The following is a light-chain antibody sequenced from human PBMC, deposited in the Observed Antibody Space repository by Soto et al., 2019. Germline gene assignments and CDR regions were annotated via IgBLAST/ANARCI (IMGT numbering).Light chain of an antibody. CDR3: CSYAGTSFYV. CDR2: EVG. V-gene: IGLV2-23*02. CDR1: SSDVGSYNL. Sequence: QSALTQPASVSGSPGQSITISCTGTSSDVGSYNLVSWYQQHPGKAPKLMISEVGKRPSGISNRFSGSKSGNTASLTISGLQAEDEADYYCCSYAGTSFYVFGTGTKVTVL. J-gene: IGLJ1*01.